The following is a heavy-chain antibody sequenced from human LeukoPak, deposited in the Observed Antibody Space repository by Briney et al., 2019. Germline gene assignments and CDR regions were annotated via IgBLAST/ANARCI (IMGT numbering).Heavy chain of an antibody. Sequence: SQTLSLTSAISGDSASGNSTAYNWIRQSPSRGLEWLGRTYYRSKWYNDYAVSVKSRITINPDTSKNQLSLQLNSVTPDDTAVYYCARGGQGDGYSADEAFDFWGQGTMVTVSS. CDR3: ARGGQGDGYSADEAFDF. D-gene: IGHD5-24*01. CDR1: GDSASGNSTA. V-gene: IGHV6-1*01. CDR2: TYYRSKWYN. J-gene: IGHJ3*01.